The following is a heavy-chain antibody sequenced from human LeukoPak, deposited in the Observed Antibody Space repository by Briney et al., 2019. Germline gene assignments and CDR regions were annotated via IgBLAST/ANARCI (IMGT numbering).Heavy chain of an antibody. D-gene: IGHD1-1*01. CDR3: ARIETVADAFDI. CDR2: IYSGGST. V-gene: IGHV3-66*01. CDR1: GFTVSSNY. J-gene: IGHJ3*02. Sequence: PGGSLRLSCAASGFTVSSNYMTWVRQAPGKGLDWVSLIYSGGSTSYADSVRGRFTISRDNSKNTLYLQMNSLRAEDTAVYYCARIETVADAFDIWGQGTLVTVSS.